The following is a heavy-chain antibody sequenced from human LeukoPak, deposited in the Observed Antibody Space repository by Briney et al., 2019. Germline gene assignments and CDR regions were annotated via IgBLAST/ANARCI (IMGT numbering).Heavy chain of an antibody. V-gene: IGHV3-30-3*01. J-gene: IGHJ3*02. CDR1: GFIFSNYP. D-gene: IGHD2-21*01. CDR3: ARQQTLGIVRDTAFDI. Sequence: GGSLRLSCAVSGFIFSNYPMHWVRQAPGKGLEWVAVISYDGSNAYYADSVKGRFTISRDNSNNTLYVQVNSLRPEDTAVYYCARQQTLGIVRDTAFDIWGHGTMVTVFS. CDR2: ISYDGSNA.